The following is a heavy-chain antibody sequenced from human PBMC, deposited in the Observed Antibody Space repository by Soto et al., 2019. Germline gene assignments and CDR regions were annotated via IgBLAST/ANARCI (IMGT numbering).Heavy chain of an antibody. D-gene: IGHD2-2*02. CDR2: ISSSSSTI. CDR3: AKYLADYYYYMDV. V-gene: IGHV3-48*01. CDR1: GFTFSSYS. Sequence: GGSLRLSCAASGFTFSSYSMNWVRQAPGKGLEWVSYISSSSSTIYYADSVKGRFTISRDNAKNSLYLQMNSLRAEDTAVYYCAKYLADYYYYMDVWGKGTTVTVSS. J-gene: IGHJ6*03.